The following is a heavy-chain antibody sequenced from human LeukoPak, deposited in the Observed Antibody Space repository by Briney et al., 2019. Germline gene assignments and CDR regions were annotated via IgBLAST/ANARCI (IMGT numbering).Heavy chain of an antibody. Sequence: SETLSLTCTVSGGFIGRGGFHWTWIRQHPGKGLEWIGYIFYSGSTSYNPSLKSRVIMSVDTSKNQFSLKLNSVTAADTAVYYCVRDLLGPFDSWGQGTLVTVSS. V-gene: IGHV4-31*03. CDR3: VRDLLGPFDS. CDR2: IFYSGST. J-gene: IGHJ4*02. CDR1: GGFIGRGGFH.